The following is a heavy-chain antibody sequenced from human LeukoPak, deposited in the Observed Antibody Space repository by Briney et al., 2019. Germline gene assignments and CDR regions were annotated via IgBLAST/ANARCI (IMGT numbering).Heavy chain of an antibody. V-gene: IGHV3-23*01. CDR2: ISNSGGST. D-gene: IGHD3-9*01. CDR1: GFTFSNYA. J-gene: IGHJ4*02. CDR3: AKLLSRYDYGDY. Sequence: RAGGSLRLSCAVSGFTFSNYAITWVPQAPGKGLEWVSAISNSGGSTYYADSVKGRFTIHRDNSKNTLYLQMNSLRAKDTAVYYCAKLLSRYDYGDYWGQGTLVTVSS.